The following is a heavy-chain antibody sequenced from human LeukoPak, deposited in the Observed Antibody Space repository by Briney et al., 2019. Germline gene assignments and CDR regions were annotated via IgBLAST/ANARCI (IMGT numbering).Heavy chain of an antibody. CDR3: ARDRTMVGGVDY. V-gene: IGHV4-4*02. D-gene: IGHD4/OR15-4a*01. Sequence: SGTLSLTCAVSGGSISSGNWWNWVRQPPGKGLEWIGEIYHSGSTNYNPSLKSRVTISVDKSKNQFSLKLSSVTAADTAMYYCARDRTMVGGVDYWGQGILVTISS. J-gene: IGHJ4*02. CDR1: GGSISSGNW. CDR2: IYHSGST.